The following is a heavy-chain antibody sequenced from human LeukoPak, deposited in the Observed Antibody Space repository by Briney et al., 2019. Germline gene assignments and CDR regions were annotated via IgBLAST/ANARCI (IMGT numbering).Heavy chain of an antibody. CDR2: ISAYNGNT. CDR1: GYTFTSYD. Sequence: ASVKVSFKASGYTFTSYDINWVRQATGQGLEWMGWISAYNGNTNYAQKLQGRVTMTTDTSTSTAYMELRSLRSDDTAVYCCASGYGSYSEYFQHWGQGTLVTVSS. V-gene: IGHV1-18*01. D-gene: IGHD3-10*01. CDR3: ASGYGSYSEYFQH. J-gene: IGHJ1*01.